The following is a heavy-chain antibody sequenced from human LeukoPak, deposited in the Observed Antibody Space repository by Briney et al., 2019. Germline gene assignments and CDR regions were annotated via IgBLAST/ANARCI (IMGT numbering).Heavy chain of an antibody. D-gene: IGHD2-2*01. CDR1: GCTFSSYA. Sequence: ASVTVSCKASGCTFSSYAISWVRQAPGQGLEWMGGFIPIFGSANYAQNIQGTATIPADETTSTASRELRSLRSGDTAVDCCGRGGGVPKSTGFVDWGQGTLVTVSS. V-gene: IGHV1-69*13. CDR2: FIPIFGSA. CDR3: GRGGGVPKSTGFVD. J-gene: IGHJ4*02.